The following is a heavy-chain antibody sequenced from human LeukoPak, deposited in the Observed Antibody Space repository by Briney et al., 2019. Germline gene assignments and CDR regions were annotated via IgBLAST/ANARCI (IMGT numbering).Heavy chain of an antibody. Sequence: GESLKISCKGPGYRFTSYWIGWVRQMPGKGLEWMGIIYPGDSDTRYSPSFQGQVIISADKSISTAYLQWSSLKASDTAMYYCARHNHHWTSSSWYVDPWGQGTLVTVSS. V-gene: IGHV5-51*01. J-gene: IGHJ5*02. CDR1: GYRFTSYW. D-gene: IGHD6-13*01. CDR3: ARHNHHWTSSSWYVDP. CDR2: IYPGDSDT.